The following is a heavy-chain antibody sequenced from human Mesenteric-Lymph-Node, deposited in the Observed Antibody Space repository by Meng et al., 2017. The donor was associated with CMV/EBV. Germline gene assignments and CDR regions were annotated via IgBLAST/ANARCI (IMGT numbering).Heavy chain of an antibody. Sequence: GESLKISCTASGFTFTTYTMNWVRQAPGKGLEWVSSISSTSSHIYYADSVKGRFTISRDNAKNSLYLQINSLRVEDTAVYYCAREISMVRGGAEWGQGTLVTVSS. J-gene: IGHJ4*02. CDR3: AREISMVRGGAE. CDR2: ISSTSSHI. V-gene: IGHV3-21*01. D-gene: IGHD3-10*01. CDR1: GFTFTTYT.